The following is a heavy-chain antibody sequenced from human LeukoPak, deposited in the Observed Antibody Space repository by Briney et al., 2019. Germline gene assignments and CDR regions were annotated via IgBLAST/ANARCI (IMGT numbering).Heavy chain of an antibody. V-gene: IGHV4-39*01. CDR1: GGSISSSSYY. J-gene: IGHJ4*02. D-gene: IGHD2-21*02. CDR3: ARHVIDPGKYCGGDCYFFGSDY. CDR2: IYYSGST. Sequence: SETLSLTCTVPGGSISSSSYYWGWIRQPPGKGLEWIGSIYYSGSTYYNPSLKSRVTISVDTSKNQFSLKLSSVTAADTAVYYCARHVIDPGKYCGGDCYFFGSDYWGQGTLVTVSS.